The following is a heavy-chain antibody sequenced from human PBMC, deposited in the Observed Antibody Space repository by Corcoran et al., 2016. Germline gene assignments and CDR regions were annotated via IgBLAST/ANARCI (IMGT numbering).Heavy chain of an antibody. CDR2: ISSSSSTI. CDR1: GFTFSSYS. J-gene: IGHJ3*02. Sequence: EVQLVESGGGLVQPGGSLRLSCAASGFTFSSYSMNWVRQAPGKGPEWVSYISSSSSTIYYADSVKGRFTISRNNAKNSLYLQRNSLRAEDTAVYYWAREAQAADDAFDIWGQGTMVTVSS. V-gene: IGHV3-48*04. CDR3: AREAQAADDAFDI. D-gene: IGHD6-25*01.